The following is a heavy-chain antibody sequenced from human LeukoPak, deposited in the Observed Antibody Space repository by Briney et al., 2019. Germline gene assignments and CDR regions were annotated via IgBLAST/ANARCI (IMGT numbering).Heavy chain of an antibody. CDR3: ARWGLVRGNDP. D-gene: IGHD3-10*01. CDR1: GGSFSGYY. Sequence: SETLSLTCAVYGGSFSGYYWSWIRQPPGKGLEWIGEINHSGSTNYNPSLKSRVTISVDTSKNQFSLKLSSVTAADTAVYYCARWGLVRGNDPWGQGTLVTVSS. J-gene: IGHJ5*02. CDR2: INHSGST. V-gene: IGHV4-34*01.